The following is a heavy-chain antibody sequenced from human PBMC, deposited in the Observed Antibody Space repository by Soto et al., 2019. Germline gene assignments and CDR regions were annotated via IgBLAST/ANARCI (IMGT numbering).Heavy chain of an antibody. J-gene: IGHJ6*02. CDR3: ARGIARAAGYYGMYV. CDR1: GGSISSGGYS. D-gene: IGHD6-6*01. V-gene: IGHV4-30-2*01. CDR2: IYHSGST. Sequence: PSETLSLTCAVSGGSISSGGYSWSWIRQPPGKGLEWIGYIYHSGSTYYNPSLKSRVTISVDRSKNQFSLKLSSVTAADTAVYYCARGIARAAGYYGMYVWAQGTTVTV.